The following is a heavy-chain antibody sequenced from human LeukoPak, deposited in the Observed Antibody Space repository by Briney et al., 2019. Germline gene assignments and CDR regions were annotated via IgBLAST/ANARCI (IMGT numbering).Heavy chain of an antibody. CDR2: IIPIFATA. CDR1: GGTFSSYA. V-gene: IGHV1-69*13. Sequence: SVRVSCKASGGTFSSYAISWVRQAPGHRLKGMGGIIPIFATANYAQKFQGRVTITADESTSTAYMELSSLRSEDTAVYYCARERVSWFDPWGQGTLVTVSS. CDR3: ARERVSWFDP. J-gene: IGHJ5*02.